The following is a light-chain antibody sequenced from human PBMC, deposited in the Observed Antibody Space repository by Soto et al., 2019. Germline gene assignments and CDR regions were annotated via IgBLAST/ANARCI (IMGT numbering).Light chain of an antibody. CDR2: SNN. CDR3: EAWDGSLNSVV. Sequence: QSVLTQSPSASGTPGQRVIISCSGSSSNIGYNIVNWYQQLPGTAPKLLIYSNNQRPSGVPDRFSGSKSGASASLAISGLQSEDEADYYCEAWDGSLNSVVFGGGTKLTVL. V-gene: IGLV1-44*01. CDR1: SSNIGYNI. J-gene: IGLJ2*01.